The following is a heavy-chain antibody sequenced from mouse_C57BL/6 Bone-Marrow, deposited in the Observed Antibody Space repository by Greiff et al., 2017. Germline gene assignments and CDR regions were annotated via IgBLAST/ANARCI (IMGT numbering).Heavy chain of an antibody. CDR3: ALGNRPFAY. J-gene: IGHJ3*01. D-gene: IGHD2-1*01. Sequence: VQLLESGAGLVRPGASVKLSCTASGFTFTDYYINWVRQTPGQGLEWIARINHGSGNTYYKDKLKGKVTLTAAKASSTAYLQLSSLTSEDSAVYFCALGNRPFAYWGQGTLVTVSA. CDR1: GFTFTDYY. V-gene: IGHV1-76*01. CDR2: INHGSGNT.